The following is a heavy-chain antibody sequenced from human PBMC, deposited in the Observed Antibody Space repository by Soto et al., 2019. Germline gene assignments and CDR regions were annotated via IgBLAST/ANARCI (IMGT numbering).Heavy chain of an antibody. D-gene: IGHD2-15*01. CDR2: INSDGSST. V-gene: IGHV3-74*01. CDR3: VRSYCSGGTCSGWFDP. Sequence: PGGSLRLSRGTSGFATSSYWMHWVRQAPGKGLVWVSRINSDGSSTSYADSVKGRFTISRDNAKNTLYLQVNSLRAEDTAVYYCVRSYCSGGTCSGWFDPWGQGTVVTVSS. CDR1: GFATSSYW. J-gene: IGHJ5*02.